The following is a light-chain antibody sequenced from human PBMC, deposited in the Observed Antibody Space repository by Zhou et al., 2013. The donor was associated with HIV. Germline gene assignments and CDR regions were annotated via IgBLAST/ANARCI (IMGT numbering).Light chain of an antibody. CDR1: QSVSSY. CDR3: QQYGSSAFT. V-gene: IGKV3-20*01. J-gene: IGKJ3*01. Sequence: EIVMTQSPAILSVSPGERATLSCRASQSVSSYLAWYQQKPGQAPRLLIYGASSRATGIPDRFSGSGSGTDFTLTISRLEPEDFAVYYCQQYGSSAFTFGPGTKVDIK. CDR2: GAS.